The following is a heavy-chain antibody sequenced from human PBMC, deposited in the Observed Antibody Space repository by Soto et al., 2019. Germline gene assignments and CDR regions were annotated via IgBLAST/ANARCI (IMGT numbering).Heavy chain of an antibody. CDR1: GENFTSYW. J-gene: IGHJ6*02. CDR3: ARTSAAGKYYYGMDV. CDR2: IYPGDSDT. V-gene: IGHV5-51*01. Sequence: PGLPLQNSYKVAGENFTSYWIGRMRHKTGKALESMEIIYPGDSDTRYSPSFQVQVTISADKSTSTAYLQWSSLKASDTALYFCARTSAAGKYYYGMDVWFQRTTVPVSS. D-gene: IGHD6-13*01.